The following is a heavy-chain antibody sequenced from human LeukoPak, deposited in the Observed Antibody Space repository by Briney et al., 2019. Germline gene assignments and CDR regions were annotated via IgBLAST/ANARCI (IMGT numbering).Heavy chain of an antibody. J-gene: IGHJ4*02. D-gene: IGHD3-22*01. V-gene: IGHV4-59*12. CDR2: ITYSGST. Sequence: SETLSLTCTVSGGSISNYFWSWIRQPPGKGLEWIGFITYSGSTDHNPSLKSRVTISVDASKNQFSLKLSSVTAADTAVYYCARRDSSGYLVDYWGQGTLVTVSP. CDR1: GGSISNYF. CDR3: ARRDSSGYLVDY.